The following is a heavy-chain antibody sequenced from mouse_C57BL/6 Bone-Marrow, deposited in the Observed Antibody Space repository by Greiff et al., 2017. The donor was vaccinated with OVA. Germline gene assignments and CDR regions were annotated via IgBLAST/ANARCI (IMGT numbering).Heavy chain of an antibody. D-gene: IGHD2-4*01. CDR2: IHPNSGST. CDR1: GYTFTSYW. CDR3: ARGYDYDGYYFDY. J-gene: IGHJ2*01. V-gene: IGHV1-64*01. Sequence: QVQLQQPGAELVKPGASVKLSCKASGYTFTSYWMHWVKQRPGQGLEWIGKIHPNSGSTNYNEKFKSKATLTVDKSSSTAYMQLSSLTSEDSAVYYCARGYDYDGYYFDYWGQGTTLTVSS.